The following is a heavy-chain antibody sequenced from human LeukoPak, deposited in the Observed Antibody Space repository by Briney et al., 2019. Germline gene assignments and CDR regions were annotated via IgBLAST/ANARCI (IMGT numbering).Heavy chain of an antibody. D-gene: IGHD3-3*01. CDR2: ISGSGGST. CDR3: AKDLTNYDFWSGYYADY. CDR1: GFTFSSYA. V-gene: IGHV3-23*01. Sequence: GGSLRLSCAASGFTFSSYAMSWVRQAPGKGLEWVSAISGSGGSTYYADSVKGRFTISRDNSKNTLYLQMNSLRAEDTAVYYCAKDLTNYDFWSGYYADYWGQGTLVTVSS. J-gene: IGHJ4*02.